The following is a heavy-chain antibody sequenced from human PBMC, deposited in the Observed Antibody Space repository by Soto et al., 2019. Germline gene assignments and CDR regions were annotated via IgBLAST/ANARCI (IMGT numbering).Heavy chain of an antibody. CDR3: ARDLCPLGSGSPCPTFGMDL. CDR2: LKPDNGGT. D-gene: IGHD3-10*01. Sequence: QVQLVQSGAEVKPPGASVKVSCKASGYTFTGHYMHWVRQVSGRRLEFLGWLKPDNGGTYYAPRFQGRVTFTRDSSNTTAYMETSGLHSDDTAVHFCARDLCPLGSGSPCPTFGMDLWGQGTTVAVSS. V-gene: IGHV1-2*02. J-gene: IGHJ6*02. CDR1: GYTFTGHY.